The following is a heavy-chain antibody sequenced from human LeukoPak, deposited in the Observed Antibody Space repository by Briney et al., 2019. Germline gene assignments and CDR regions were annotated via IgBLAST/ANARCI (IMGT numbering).Heavy chain of an antibody. Sequence: RGSLRLSCAASGFTVSSNYMSWVRQAPGKGLEWVSVIYSGGSTYYADSVKGRFTISRDNSKNTLYLQMNSLRAEDTAVYYCARAYYYDSSGLGDYWGQGTLVTVSS. J-gene: IGHJ4*02. V-gene: IGHV3-53*01. CDR3: ARAYYYDSSGLGDY. CDR1: GFTVSSNY. CDR2: IYSGGST. D-gene: IGHD3-22*01.